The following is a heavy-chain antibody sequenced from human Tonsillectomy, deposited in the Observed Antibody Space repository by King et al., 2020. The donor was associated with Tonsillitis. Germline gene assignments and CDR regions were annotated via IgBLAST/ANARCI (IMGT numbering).Heavy chain of an antibody. J-gene: IGHJ4*02. CDR1: GFTFSSYS. CDR3: ARFMEQQLGAPTDY. D-gene: IGHD6-13*01. Sequence: QLVQSGGGLVKPGGSLRLSCAASGFTFSSYSMNWVRQAPGKGLEWVSFISSSSSYIFYADSVKGRFTISRDNAKNSLYLQMNSLRAEDTAVYYCARFMEQQLGAPTDYWGQGTLVTGSS. CDR2: ISSSSSYI. V-gene: IGHV3-21*01.